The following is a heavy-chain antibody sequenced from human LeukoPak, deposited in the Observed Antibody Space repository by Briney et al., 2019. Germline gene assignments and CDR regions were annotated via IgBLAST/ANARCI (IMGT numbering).Heavy chain of an antibody. J-gene: IGHJ4*02. CDR2: INPSGGST. D-gene: IGHD3-10*01. CDR1: GYTFTSYY. CDR3: ARDSGMVRGTVDY. V-gene: IGHV1-46*01. Sequence: ASVKVSCKSSGYTFTSYYMYWVRQAPGQELEWMGIINPSGGSTSYAQKFQGRVTMTRDTSTSTVYMELSSLRSEDTAVYYCARDSGMVRGTVDYWGQGTLVTVSS.